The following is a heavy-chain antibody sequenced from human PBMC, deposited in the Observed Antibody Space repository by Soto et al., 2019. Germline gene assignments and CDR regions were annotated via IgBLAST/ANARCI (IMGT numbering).Heavy chain of an antibody. Sequence: SVKVSCKASGGTFSSYAISWVRQAPGQGLEWMGGIIPILGTANYAQKFQGRVTITADESTSTAYMELSSLRPEDTAVYYCARGGRITMIVVPRSDYYYYGMDVWGQGTTVTVSS. CDR2: IIPILGTA. CDR3: ARGGRITMIVVPRSDYYYYGMDV. CDR1: GGTFSSYA. V-gene: IGHV1-69*13. D-gene: IGHD3-22*01. J-gene: IGHJ6*02.